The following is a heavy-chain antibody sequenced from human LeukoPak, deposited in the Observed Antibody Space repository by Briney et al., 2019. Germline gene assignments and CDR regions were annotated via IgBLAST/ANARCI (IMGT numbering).Heavy chain of an antibody. Sequence: EASVKVSCKASGYTFTSYGISCVRQAPGQGVEWMGWISAYNGNTNYPQKLQGRVNMTTDTSTSTAYMELRSLRSDDTGVYYCARGGDSSSWLSWFDPWGQGSLVTVSS. CDR1: GYTFTSYG. V-gene: IGHV1-18*01. CDR3: ARGGDSSSWLSWFDP. D-gene: IGHD6-13*01. J-gene: IGHJ5*02. CDR2: ISAYNGNT.